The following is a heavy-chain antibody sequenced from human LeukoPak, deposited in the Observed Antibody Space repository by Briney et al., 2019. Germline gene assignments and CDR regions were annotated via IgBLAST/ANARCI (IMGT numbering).Heavy chain of an antibody. V-gene: IGHV3-48*04. CDR1: GFTFSSYS. Sequence: GGSLRLSCAASGFTFSSYSMNWVRQAPGKGLEWVSYISSSSSTIYYADSVKGRFTISRDNAKNSLYLQMNSLRAEDTAVYYCARLFSSGCSDYWGQGTLVTVSS. D-gene: IGHD6-19*01. CDR2: ISSSSSTI. CDR3: ARLFSSGCSDY. J-gene: IGHJ4*02.